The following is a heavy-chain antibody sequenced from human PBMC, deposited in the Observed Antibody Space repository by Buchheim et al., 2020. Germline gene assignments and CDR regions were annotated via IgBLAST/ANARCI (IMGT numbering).Heavy chain of an antibody. V-gene: IGHV3-33*01. CDR3: ARDMSYYGSGMDV. Sequence: QVQLVESGGGVVQPGRSLRLSCAASGFTFSSYGMHWVRQAPGKGLEWVAVIWYDGSNKYYADSVKGRFTISGDNSKNTQYLQMNSLRAEDTAVYYCARDMSYYGSGMDVWGQGTT. CDR1: GFTFSSYG. J-gene: IGHJ6*02. CDR2: IWYDGSNK. D-gene: IGHD3-10*01.